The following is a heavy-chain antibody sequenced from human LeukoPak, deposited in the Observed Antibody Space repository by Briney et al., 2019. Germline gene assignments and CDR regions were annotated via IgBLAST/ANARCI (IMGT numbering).Heavy chain of an antibody. V-gene: IGHV1-69*05. J-gene: IGHJ4*02. CDR1: GGTFSSYA. CDR2: IIPIFGTA. D-gene: IGHD2-2*01. Sequence: GASVKVSCKASGGTFSSYAISWVRQAPGQGLEWMGGIIPIFGTANYAQKFQGRVTITTDESTSTAYMELSSLRSEDTAVYYCARVRYCSSTSCSHFDYWGRGTLVTVSS. CDR3: ARVRYCSSTSCSHFDY.